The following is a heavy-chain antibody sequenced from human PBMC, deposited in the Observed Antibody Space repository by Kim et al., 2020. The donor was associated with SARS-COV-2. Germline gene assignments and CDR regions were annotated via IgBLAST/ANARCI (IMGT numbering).Heavy chain of an antibody. J-gene: IGHJ4*01. D-gene: IGHD3-10*01. Sequence: ASVKGQFTISRDNSKNTLYLQMNSLRAEDTAVYYCAKPRGSGSYLFFDYWGHGPLVTVSS. CDR3: AKPRGSGSYLFFDY. V-gene: IGHV3-23*01.